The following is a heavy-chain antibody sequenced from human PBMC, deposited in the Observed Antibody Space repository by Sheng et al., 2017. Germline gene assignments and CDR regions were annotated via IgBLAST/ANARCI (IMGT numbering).Heavy chain of an antibody. CDR3: AREGSPGAGYLDY. V-gene: IGHV1-2*02. D-gene: IGHD6-19*01. CDR2: MDPNNGDT. CDR1: TYTFIDYY. Sequence: QVQLVQSGADVKKPGASVKVSCKASTYTFIDYYIHWVRQAPGQGLEWMGWMDPNNGDTKYAQKFQGRVTMSRDTSISTAYMELSSLKSDDTTVYYCAREGSPGAGYLDYWGQGALVTVSS. J-gene: IGHJ4*02.